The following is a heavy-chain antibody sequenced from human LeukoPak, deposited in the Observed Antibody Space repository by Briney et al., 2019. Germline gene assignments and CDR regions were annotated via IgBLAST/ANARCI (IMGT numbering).Heavy chain of an antibody. J-gene: IGHJ4*02. CDR1: GYSFTSYW. Sequence: GESLKISCKGSGYSFTSYWIGWVRQMPGKGLEWMGIIYPGDSDTRYSPSFQGQVTISADKSTSTAYLQWSSLKASDTAMYYCARLGSGWYEWVNYFDYWGQGTLVTVSS. D-gene: IGHD6-19*01. V-gene: IGHV5-51*01. CDR3: ARLGSGWYEWVNYFDY. CDR2: IYPGDSDT.